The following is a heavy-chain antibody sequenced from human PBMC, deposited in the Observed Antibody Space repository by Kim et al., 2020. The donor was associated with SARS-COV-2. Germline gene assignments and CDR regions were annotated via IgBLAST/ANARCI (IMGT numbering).Heavy chain of an antibody. D-gene: IGHD6-19*01. CDR1: GYSFTSYW. Sequence: GESLKISCKGSGYSFTSYWIGWVRQMPGKGLEWMGIIYPGDSDTRYSPSFQGQVTISADKSISTAYLQWSSLKASDTAMYYCARGGSGAVAAPYYYYYGMDVWGQGTTVTVSS. J-gene: IGHJ6*02. V-gene: IGHV5-51*01. CDR2: IYPGDSDT. CDR3: ARGGSGAVAAPYYYYYGMDV.